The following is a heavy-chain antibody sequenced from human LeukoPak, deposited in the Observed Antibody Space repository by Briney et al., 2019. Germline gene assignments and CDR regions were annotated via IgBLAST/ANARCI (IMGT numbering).Heavy chain of an antibody. CDR1: GGSFSGYY. CDR2: INHSGST. V-gene: IGHV4-34*01. CDR3: ARGREMATISPYYLDY. D-gene: IGHD5-12*01. Sequence: SETLSLTCAVYGGSFSGYYWSWIRQPPGKGLEWIGEINHSGSTNYNPSLKSRVTISVDTSKNQFSLKLSSVTAADTAVYYCARGREMATISPYYLDYWGQGTLVTVSS. J-gene: IGHJ4*02.